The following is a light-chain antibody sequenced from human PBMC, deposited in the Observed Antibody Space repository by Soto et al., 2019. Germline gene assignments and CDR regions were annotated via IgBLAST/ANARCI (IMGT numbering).Light chain of an antibody. CDR1: QSVSSY. Sequence: EIVLTQSPATLSLSPGERATLSCRASQSVSSYLAWYQQKPGQAPRLLIYDASNRSTGIPARFSGSGSGTDFTLTISSLEPEDFAVYDCQQRSNWHPITFGQGTRLEIK. V-gene: IGKV3-11*01. J-gene: IGKJ5*01. CDR3: QQRSNWHPIT. CDR2: DAS.